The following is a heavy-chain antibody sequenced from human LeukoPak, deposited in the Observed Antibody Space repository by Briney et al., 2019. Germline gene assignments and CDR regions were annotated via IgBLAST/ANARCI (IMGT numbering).Heavy chain of an antibody. CDR1: GGSISSSSYY. D-gene: IGHD3-9*01. Sequence: SETLSLTCTVSGGSISSSSYYWGWIRQPPGKGLEWIGSIYYSGSTYYNPSLKSRVTISVDTSKNQFSLKLSSVTAADTAVYYCAGGDILTGYYLYWGQGTLVTVSS. J-gene: IGHJ4*02. V-gene: IGHV4-39*01. CDR2: IYYSGST. CDR3: AGGDILTGYYLY.